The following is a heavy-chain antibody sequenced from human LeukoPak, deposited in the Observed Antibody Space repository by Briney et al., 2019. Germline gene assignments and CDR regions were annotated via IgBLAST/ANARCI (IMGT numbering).Heavy chain of an antibody. V-gene: IGHV3-30*02. CDR1: GFTFSSHN. Sequence: PGGSLRLSCAASGFTFSSHNMNWVRRAPGKALEWVTFIRYDGSKKYYADSVKGRFTISRDNAKKSLYLQMNSLRAEDTAVYYCARGDPDISFGVAGEAFDVWGQGTMVTVSS. CDR2: IRYDGSKK. CDR3: ARGDPDISFGVAGEAFDV. J-gene: IGHJ3*01. D-gene: IGHD3-3*01.